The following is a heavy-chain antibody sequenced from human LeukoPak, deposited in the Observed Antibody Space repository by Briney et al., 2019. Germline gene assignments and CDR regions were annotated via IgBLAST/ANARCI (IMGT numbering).Heavy chain of an antibody. CDR2: ISSSSSYI. D-gene: IGHD2-21*02. CDR3: ARDGGDCGGDCYPYYYYGKDV. J-gene: IGHJ6*02. CDR1: GLTFSDYS. V-gene: IGHV3-21*01. Sequence: GGSLRLSCAGSGLTFSDYSMNWVRQAPGKGLEWVSSISSSSSYIYYADSVKGRFTISRDNAKNSLYLQMNSLRAEDTAVYYCARDGGDCGGDCYPYYYYGKDVWGQGTTVTVSS.